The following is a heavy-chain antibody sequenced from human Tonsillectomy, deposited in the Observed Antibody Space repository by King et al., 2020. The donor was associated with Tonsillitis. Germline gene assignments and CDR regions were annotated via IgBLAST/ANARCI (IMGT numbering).Heavy chain of an antibody. V-gene: IGHV3-23*04. Sequence: VQLVESGGGLVQPGGSLRLSCAASGFTFSSYAMSWVRQAPGKGLEWVSAISGSGGSTYYADSVKGRFTISRDNSKNTLYLQMNSLRAEDTAVYYCAKLSGAYSSSWYAPHFDYWGQGTLVTVS. CDR2: ISGSGGST. J-gene: IGHJ4*02. D-gene: IGHD6-13*01. CDR3: AKLSGAYSSSWYAPHFDY. CDR1: GFTFSSYA.